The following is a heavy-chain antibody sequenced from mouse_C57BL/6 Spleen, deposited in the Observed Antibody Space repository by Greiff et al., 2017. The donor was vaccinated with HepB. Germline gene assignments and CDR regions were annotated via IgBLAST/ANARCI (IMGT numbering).Heavy chain of an antibody. CDR2: IRNKANGYTT. J-gene: IGHJ2*01. CDR3: ARLGDDAGFDY. Sequence: EVKLMESGGGLVQPGGSLSLSCAASGFTFTDYYMSWVRQPPGKALEWLGFIRNKANGYTTEYSASVKGRFTISRDNSQSILYLQMNALRAEDSATYYCARLGDDAGFDYWGQGTTLTVSS. CDR1: GFTFTDYY. D-gene: IGHD2-12*01. V-gene: IGHV7-3*01.